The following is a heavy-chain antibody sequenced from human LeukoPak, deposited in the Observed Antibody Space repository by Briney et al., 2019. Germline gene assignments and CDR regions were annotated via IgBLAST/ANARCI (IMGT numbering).Heavy chain of an antibody. CDR3: ARSPHYYDSSGHIDY. Sequence: GGSLRLSCAASGFTFSGSTMHWVRQAPGKGLEWVSYISSSGSTIYYADSVKGRFTISRDNAKNSLYLQMNSLRAEDTAVYCCARSPHYYDSSGHIDYWGQGTLVTVSS. CDR1: GFTFSGST. J-gene: IGHJ4*02. D-gene: IGHD3-22*01. V-gene: IGHV3-48*04. CDR2: ISSSGSTI.